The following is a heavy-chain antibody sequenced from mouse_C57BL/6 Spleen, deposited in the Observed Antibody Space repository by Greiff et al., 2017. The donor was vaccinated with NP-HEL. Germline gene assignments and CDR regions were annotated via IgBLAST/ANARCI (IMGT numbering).Heavy chain of an antibody. CDR1: GYTFTDYE. J-gene: IGHJ4*01. CDR2: IDPETGGT. V-gene: IGHV1-15*01. D-gene: IGHD2-4*01. Sequence: VQLQQSGAELVRPGASVTLSCKASGYTFTDYEMHWVKQTPVHGLEWIGAIDPETGGTAYNQKFKGKAILTADKSSSTAYMELRSLTSEDSAVYYCTREGVDYDGAMDYWGQGTSVTVSS. CDR3: TREGVDYDGAMDY.